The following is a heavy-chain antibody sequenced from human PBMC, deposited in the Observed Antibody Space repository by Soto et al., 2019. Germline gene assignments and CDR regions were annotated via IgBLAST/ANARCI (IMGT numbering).Heavy chain of an antibody. Sequence: QVQLQQWGAGLLKPSETLSLTCAVYGGSFSGYYWSWIRQPPGKGLEWIGEINHSGSNNYNPSLKSRVPISVDTSKNQFSLKLSSVTAADTAVYYCAAAIFVYGMDVWGQGTTVTVSS. V-gene: IGHV4-34*01. CDR3: AAAIFVYGMDV. D-gene: IGHD2-2*02. CDR2: INHSGSN. CDR1: GGSFSGYY. J-gene: IGHJ6*02.